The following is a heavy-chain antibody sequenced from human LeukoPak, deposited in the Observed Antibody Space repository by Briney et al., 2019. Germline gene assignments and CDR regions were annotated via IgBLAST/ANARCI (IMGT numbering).Heavy chain of an antibody. CDR3: ARDLTPGVMAN. CDR1: GYTFTSYA. CDR2: IYVGNGNT. Sequence: ASVKVSCKASGYTFTSYAMHWVRQAPGQRLEWMGWIYVGNGNTKYSQKFQGRVTITRDTSASTAYMELSSLRSEDTAVYYCARDLTPGVMANWGQGTLVTVSS. J-gene: IGHJ4*02. V-gene: IGHV1-3*01. D-gene: IGHD3-16*01.